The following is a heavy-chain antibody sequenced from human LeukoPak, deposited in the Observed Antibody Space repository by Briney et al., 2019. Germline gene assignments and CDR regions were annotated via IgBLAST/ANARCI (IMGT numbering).Heavy chain of an antibody. Sequence: GKSLRLSCIASGLTFSMYSMSWVRQAPGKGLEWISYISGDSNNIHYADSVKGRFTISRDNAKNSLYLQMNSLRAEDTAVYYCARDYGYYDSSGYYNYWGQGTLVTVSS. CDR1: GLTFSMYS. D-gene: IGHD3-22*01. V-gene: IGHV3-48*04. CDR2: ISGDSNNI. CDR3: ARDYGYYDSSGYYNY. J-gene: IGHJ4*02.